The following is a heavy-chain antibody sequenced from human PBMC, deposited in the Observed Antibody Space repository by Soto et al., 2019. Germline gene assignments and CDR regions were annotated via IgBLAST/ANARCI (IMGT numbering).Heavy chain of an antibody. CDR2: IIPIFGTA. D-gene: IGHD5-18*01. CDR3: ARDHLRYSYGHNAFDI. J-gene: IGHJ3*02. V-gene: IGHV1-69*13. CDR1: GGTFSSYA. Sequence: SVKVSCKASGGTFSSYAISWVRQAPGQGLEWMGGIIPIFGTANYAQKFQGRVTITADESTSTAYMELSSLRSEDTAVYYCARDHLRYSYGHNAFDIWGQGTMVTVSS.